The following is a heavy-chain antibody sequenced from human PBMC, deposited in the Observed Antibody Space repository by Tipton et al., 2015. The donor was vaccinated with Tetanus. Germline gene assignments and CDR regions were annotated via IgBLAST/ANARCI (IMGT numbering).Heavy chain of an antibody. CDR3: ARDGGCSGGSCYPLGFDP. V-gene: IGHV1-69*12. D-gene: IGHD2-15*01. CDR2: IIPIFGTA. CDR1: GGTFSSYA. J-gene: IGHJ5*02. Sequence: QVQLVQSGAEVKKPGSSVKVSCKASGGTFSSYAISWVRQAPGQGLEWMGGIIPIFGTANYAQKFQGRVTITADESTSTAYMELSSLRSEDTAVYYCARDGGCSGGSCYPLGFDPWGQGTLVTVSS.